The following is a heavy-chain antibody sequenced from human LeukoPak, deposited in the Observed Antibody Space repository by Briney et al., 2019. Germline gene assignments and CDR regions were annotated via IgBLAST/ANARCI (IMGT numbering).Heavy chain of an antibody. J-gene: IGHJ4*02. CDR1: GFTFSSYA. V-gene: IGHV3-23*01. CDR3: AKNVVVKRYIDF. Sequence: PGGSLRLSCAASGFTFSSYAMSWVRQAPGKGLEWVSLINNDGSTYYADSVKGRFTISRDNSKNTLSLQMNSLTVEDTAIYFCAKNVVVKRYIDFWGQGTLVTVSS. CDR2: INNDGST. D-gene: IGHD2-15*01.